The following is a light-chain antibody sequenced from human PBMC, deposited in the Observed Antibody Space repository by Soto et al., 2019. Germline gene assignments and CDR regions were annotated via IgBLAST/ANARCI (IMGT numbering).Light chain of an antibody. Sequence: DIQLTQSPSSLSATVGDRVTITCRPSQTIGKYLNWYQQEPGKAPKLLIYDTSYLQSGVPSRFRGSASGTDFTLSINNLRPEDFATYYCQQSFSIPFTFGPGTKVDIK. J-gene: IGKJ3*01. CDR3: QQSFSIPFT. V-gene: IGKV1-39*01. CDR1: QTIGKY. CDR2: DTS.